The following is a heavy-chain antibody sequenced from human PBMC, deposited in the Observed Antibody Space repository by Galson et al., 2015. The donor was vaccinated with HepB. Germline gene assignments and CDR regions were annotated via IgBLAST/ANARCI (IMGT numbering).Heavy chain of an antibody. CDR3: ARVAYLEWLLQGLDY. Sequence: SLRLSCAASGFTFSSYSMNWVRQAPGKGLEWVSYISSSSSTIYYADSVKGRLTISRDNAKNSLYLQMNSLRAEDTAVYYCARVAYLEWLLQGLDYWGQGTLVTVSS. D-gene: IGHD3-3*02. CDR2: ISSSSSTI. CDR1: GFTFSSYS. J-gene: IGHJ4*02. V-gene: IGHV3-48*01.